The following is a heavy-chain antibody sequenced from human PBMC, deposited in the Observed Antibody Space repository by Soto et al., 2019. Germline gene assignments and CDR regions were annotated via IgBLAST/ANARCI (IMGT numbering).Heavy chain of an antibody. Sequence: QVQLVQSGEEVQKPGASVKVSCKASGYIFVNYGIAWERQAPGQEHEWMGWISPYNGNTHYATKVQGRLTMTTDTSTSTAYMDLGSLTSDDTAVYYCAMVDNYLTPTPQDVWGQGTTVTVSS. CDR3: AMVDNYLTPTPQDV. J-gene: IGHJ6*02. V-gene: IGHV1-18*01. D-gene: IGHD5-12*01. CDR1: GYIFVNYG. CDR2: ISPYNGNT.